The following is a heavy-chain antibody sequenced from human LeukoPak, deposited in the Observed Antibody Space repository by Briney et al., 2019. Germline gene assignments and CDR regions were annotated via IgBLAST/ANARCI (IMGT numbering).Heavy chain of an antibody. V-gene: IGHV1-24*01. Sequence: ASVKVSCKVSGYTLTELSMHWVRQAPGKGLEWMGGFDPEDGETIYAQKFQGRVTMTEDTSTDTAYMEPSGLRAGDTAIYYCAKHNGFSPDVTAFDIWGQGTMVTVSS. CDR3: AKHNGFSPDVTAFDI. D-gene: IGHD5-18*01. CDR1: GYTLTELS. CDR2: FDPEDGET. J-gene: IGHJ3*02.